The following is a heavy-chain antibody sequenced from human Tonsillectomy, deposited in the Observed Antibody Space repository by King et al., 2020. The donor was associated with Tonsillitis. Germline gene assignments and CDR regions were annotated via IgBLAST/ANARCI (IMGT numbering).Heavy chain of an antibody. CDR3: ARSHLQGGDDYDGLTSSGIFDY. Sequence: QLVQSGAEVKKPGSAVRVSCKASVGTSSSYAISWVRQAPGQGLEWMGGIIPLFDTTNYAQKFQGRITITADESTSTAYMELSSLRSEDTAVYYCARSHLQGGDDYDGLTSSGIFDYWGQGTLVTVSS. J-gene: IGHJ4*02. CDR2: IIPLFDTT. D-gene: IGHD4-23*01. CDR1: VGTSSSYA. V-gene: IGHV1-69*01.